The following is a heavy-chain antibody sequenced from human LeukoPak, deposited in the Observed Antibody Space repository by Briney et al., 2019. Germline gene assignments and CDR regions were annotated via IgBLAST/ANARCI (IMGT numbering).Heavy chain of an antibody. CDR3: ARGRGSYDSSGYYYARVSQGERYYFDY. Sequence: SETLSLTCAVYGGSFGGYYWSWIRQPPGKGLAWIGEINHSGSTNYNPSLKSRVTISVDTSKNQFSLKLSSVTAADTAVYYCARGRGSYDSSGYYYARVSQGERYYFDYWGQGTLVTVSS. CDR1: GGSFGGYY. CDR2: INHSGST. D-gene: IGHD3-22*01. J-gene: IGHJ4*02. V-gene: IGHV4-34*01.